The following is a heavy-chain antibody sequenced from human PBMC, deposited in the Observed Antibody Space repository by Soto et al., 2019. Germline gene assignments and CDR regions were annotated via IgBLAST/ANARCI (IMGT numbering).Heavy chain of an antibody. V-gene: IGHV3-9*01. J-gene: IGHJ4*02. D-gene: IGHD2-15*01. CDR1: GFTFYDVA. Sequence: EVQLVESGGGLVEPGRSLRLSCAAYGFTFYDVAMHWVRQAPGKGLEWVSRISGTRNIIDYADSVKVRFIISRDNAKNSLYLKMNSLRPEDTAFYYCVKDMYEGSSGGSLDYWGQGTLVTVSS. CDR3: VKDMYEGSSGGSLDY. CDR2: ISGTRNII.